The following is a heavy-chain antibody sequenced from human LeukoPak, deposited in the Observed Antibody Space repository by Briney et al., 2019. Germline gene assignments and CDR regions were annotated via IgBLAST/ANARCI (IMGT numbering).Heavy chain of an antibody. CDR3: ARSVRLVRRRAEYFQH. V-gene: IGHV3-30*14. CDR1: GFIFSTYA. D-gene: IGHD6-19*01. Sequence: QTGGSLRLSCVASGFIFSTYAMHWVRQAPGKGLEWVAVISSDGSDEFYPDSVKGRFTISRDNSKNTLYLQMNSLRAEDTAVYYCARSVRLVRRRAEYFQHWGQGTLVTVSS. CDR2: ISSDGSDE. J-gene: IGHJ1*01.